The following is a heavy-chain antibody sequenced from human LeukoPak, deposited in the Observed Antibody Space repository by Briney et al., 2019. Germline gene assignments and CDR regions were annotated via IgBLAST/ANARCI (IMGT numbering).Heavy chain of an antibody. Sequence: PSETLSLTCTVSGYSISSGYYWGWIRQPPGKGLEWIGSIYHSGSTNYNPSLKSRVTISVDTSKNQFSLRLSSVTAADTAVYYCARGTPRYSYGSGPFYYYYYMDVWGKGTTVTISS. CDR2: IYHSGST. CDR1: GYSISSGYY. J-gene: IGHJ6*03. V-gene: IGHV4-38-2*02. CDR3: ARGTPRYSYGSGPFYYYYYMDV. D-gene: IGHD5-18*01.